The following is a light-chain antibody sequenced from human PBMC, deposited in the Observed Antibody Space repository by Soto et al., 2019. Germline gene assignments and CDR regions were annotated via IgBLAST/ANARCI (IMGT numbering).Light chain of an antibody. CDR2: DNN. CDR1: SSNIGNNY. J-gene: IGLJ7*01. CDR3: GAWDSSLSAVV. V-gene: IGLV1-51*01. Sequence: QPVLTQPASVSAAPGQKVTISCSGSSSNIGNNYVSWYQHLPGTAPKLVIYDNNKRPSGIPDRFSASKSGTSATLGITGLQTGDEADYYCGAWDSSLSAVVFGGGTQLTVL.